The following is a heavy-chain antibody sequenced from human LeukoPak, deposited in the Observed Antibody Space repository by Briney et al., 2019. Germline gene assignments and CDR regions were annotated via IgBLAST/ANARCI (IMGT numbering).Heavy chain of an antibody. D-gene: IGHD6-19*01. CDR3: ARYSSGWYIGY. V-gene: IGHV4-34*01. CDR2: INHSGST. J-gene: IGHJ4*02. CDR1: GGSFSGYY. Sequence: SETLSLTCGVYGGSFSGYYWSWIRQPPGKGLEWIGEINHSGSTNYNPSLKSRVTISVDTSKNQFSLKLSSVTAADTAVYYCARYSSGWYIGYWGQGTLVTVSS.